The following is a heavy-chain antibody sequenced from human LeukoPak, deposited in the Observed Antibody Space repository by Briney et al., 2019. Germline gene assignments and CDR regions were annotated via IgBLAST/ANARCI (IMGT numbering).Heavy chain of an antibody. Sequence: PGGSLRLSCAASGFTFSSYGMSWVRQAPGKGLEWVSAISGSGGSTYYADSVKGRFTISRDNSKNTLYLQMNSLRAEDTAVYYCAKDGYGSGSYYNEIFDYWGQGTLVTVSS. CDR3: AKDGYGSGSYYNEIFDY. V-gene: IGHV3-23*01. CDR1: GFTFSSYG. CDR2: ISGSGGST. D-gene: IGHD3-10*01. J-gene: IGHJ4*02.